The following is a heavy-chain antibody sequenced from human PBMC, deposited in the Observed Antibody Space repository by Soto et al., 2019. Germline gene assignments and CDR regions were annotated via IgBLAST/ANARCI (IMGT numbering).Heavy chain of an antibody. CDR3: VKMDFGTVDY. J-gene: IGHJ4*02. CDR1: GFTFTNYA. Sequence: EVQLLESGGGLVQPGGSLRLSCAASGFTFTNYAMSWVRQAPGKGLEWVSALSGSGYSTYYADSVRGRFTISRDNSKNTLYLQMNSLRAEDTAVYYCVKMDFGTVDYWGQGTLVTVSS. CDR2: LSGSGYST. D-gene: IGHD3-3*01. V-gene: IGHV3-23*01.